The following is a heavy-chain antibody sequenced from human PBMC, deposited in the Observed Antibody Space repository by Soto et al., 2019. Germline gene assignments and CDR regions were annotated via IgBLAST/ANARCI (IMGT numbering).Heavy chain of an antibody. V-gene: IGHV3-49*03. Sequence: GGSLRLSCTASGFTFGDYAMSWFRQAPGKGLEWVGFIRSKAYGGTTEYAASVKGRFTISRDDSKSIAYLQMNSLKTEDTAVYYCTRDSFRERQQLVQVSAYWGQGTLVTVSS. D-gene: IGHD6-13*01. J-gene: IGHJ4*02. CDR1: GFTFGDYA. CDR2: IRSKAYGGTT. CDR3: TRDSFRERQQLVQVSAY.